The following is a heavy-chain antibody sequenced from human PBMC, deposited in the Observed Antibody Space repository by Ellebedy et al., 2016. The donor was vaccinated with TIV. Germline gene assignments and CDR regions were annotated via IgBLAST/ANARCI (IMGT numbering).Heavy chain of an antibody. J-gene: IGHJ4*02. V-gene: IGHV1-18*01. CDR3: ARTGYYGSGNYYDY. CDR1: GYTFTDYG. CDR2: ISTYNGDT. D-gene: IGHD3-10*01. Sequence: AASVKVSCKTSGYTFTDYGITWARQVPGQGPEWMGWISTYNGDTKYAQQVQGRVTMTKDTSTTTAYMELRSLTSEDTAIYYCARTGYYGSGNYYDYWGQGTLVTVSS.